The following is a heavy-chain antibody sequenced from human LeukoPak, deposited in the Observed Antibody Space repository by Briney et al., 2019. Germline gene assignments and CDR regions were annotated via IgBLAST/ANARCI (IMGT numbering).Heavy chain of an antibody. Sequence: GGSLRLSCAASGFIFTDYYMSWIRQAPGKGLEWVSYISGGGTIIYYADSVKGRFTISRDNAKNSLYLQMNSLRAEDTALYYCAKEKVPAALDYWGQGTLVTVSS. CDR1: GFIFTDYY. D-gene: IGHD2-2*01. CDR2: ISGGGTII. J-gene: IGHJ4*02. V-gene: IGHV3-11*01. CDR3: AKEKVPAALDY.